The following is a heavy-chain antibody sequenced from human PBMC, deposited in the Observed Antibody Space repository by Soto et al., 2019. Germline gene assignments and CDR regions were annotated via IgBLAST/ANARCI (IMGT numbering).Heavy chain of an antibody. J-gene: IGHJ5*02. CDR3: ARDSADYYGSGIFPGVP. Sequence: QVQLVQSGAEVKKPGSSVKVSCKASGGTFSSYAISWVRQAPGQGLEWMGGIIPIFGTANYAQKFQGRVTITADESTSTAYMELSILRSEDTAVYYCARDSADYYGSGIFPGVPWGQGTLVTVSS. CDR2: IIPIFGTA. V-gene: IGHV1-69*01. D-gene: IGHD3-10*01. CDR1: GGTFSSYA.